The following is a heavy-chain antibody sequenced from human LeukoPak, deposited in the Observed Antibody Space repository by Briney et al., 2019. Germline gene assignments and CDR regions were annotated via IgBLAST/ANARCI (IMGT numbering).Heavy chain of an antibody. D-gene: IGHD2/OR15-2a*01. V-gene: IGHV3-15*01. CDR2: IKCKAHGGTI. J-gene: IGHJ4*02. CDR3: TTDLPRGSSSTHDY. CDR1: EFTFTNAW. Sequence: PGGSLRLSCAGPEFTFTNAWMSWVRQSPGKGLEWIGRIKCKAHGGTIDYAAAMKGRFIISADDSETTLFLQMNSLEIGDTAVYYRTTDLPRGSSSTHDYWGQGTLVTVSS.